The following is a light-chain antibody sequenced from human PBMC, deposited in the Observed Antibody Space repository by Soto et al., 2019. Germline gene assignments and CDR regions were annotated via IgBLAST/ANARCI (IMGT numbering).Light chain of an antibody. Sequence: QSALTQPASVSGSPGQSITISCTGTSSDVDGYNYVSWYQQHPGKAPKLMIYDVSNRPSGVSNRFSGSKSGNTASLTISGLQAEDEGDYYCSSYTSSSAYVFGTGTKLTVL. CDR3: SSYTSSSAYV. CDR1: SSDVDGYNY. V-gene: IGLV2-14*01. CDR2: DVS. J-gene: IGLJ1*01.